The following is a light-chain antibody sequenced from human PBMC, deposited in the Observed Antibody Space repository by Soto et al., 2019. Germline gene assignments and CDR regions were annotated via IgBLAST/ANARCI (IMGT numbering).Light chain of an antibody. J-gene: IGKJ1*01. CDR1: QGIGSY. CDR3: QQYNSFWT. CDR2: AAS. Sequence: IQLTQSPSSLSASVGDRVTITCRASQGIGSYLAWYQQKPGKAPKLLINAASNLQSGVPSRFSGSGSGTEFTLTISSLQPDDFATYYCQQYNSFWTFGQGTNVDI. V-gene: IGKV1-9*01.